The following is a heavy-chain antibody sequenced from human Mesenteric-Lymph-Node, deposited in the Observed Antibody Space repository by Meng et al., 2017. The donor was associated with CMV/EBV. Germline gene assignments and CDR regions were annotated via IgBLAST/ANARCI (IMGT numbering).Heavy chain of an antibody. D-gene: IGHD3-22*01. V-gene: IGHV3-74*01. CDR2: INSDGSST. Sequence: GGSLRLSCAASGFTFSSYWMHWVRQAPGKGLVWVSRINSDGSSTSYADSVKGRFTISRDNAKNTLYLQMNSLRAEDTAMYYCARVSDSSWYYFDYWGQGTLVTVSS. J-gene: IGHJ4*02. CDR3: ARVSDSSWYYFDY. CDR1: GFTFSSYW.